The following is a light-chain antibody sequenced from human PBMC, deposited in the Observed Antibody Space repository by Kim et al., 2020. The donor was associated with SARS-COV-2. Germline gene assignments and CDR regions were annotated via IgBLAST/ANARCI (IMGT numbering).Light chain of an antibody. CDR3: QQYKNWPPIT. Sequence: SPGERATLSCRASQSVSTDLVWYQQKSGQAPRLLIYGASTRATGIPARFSGSGSGTEFTLTISGLQSEDLAVYYCQQYKNWPPITFGQGTRLEIK. CDR1: QSVSTD. CDR2: GAS. V-gene: IGKV3D-15*01. J-gene: IGKJ5*01.